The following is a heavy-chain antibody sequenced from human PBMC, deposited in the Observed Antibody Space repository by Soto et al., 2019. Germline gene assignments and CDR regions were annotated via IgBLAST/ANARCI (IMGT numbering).Heavy chain of an antibody. V-gene: IGHV4-4*02. CDR2: IYHSGST. CDR1: GGCISSSNW. J-gene: IGHJ5*02. Sequence: SDTLSLTCAVSGGCISSSNWWSWVRQPPGKGLEWIGEIYHSGSTNYNPSLKSRVTISVDKSKNQFSLKLSSVTAADTAVYYCARALEVQLAGNWFDPWGQGTLVTASS. CDR3: ARALEVQLAGNWFDP. D-gene: IGHD6-6*01.